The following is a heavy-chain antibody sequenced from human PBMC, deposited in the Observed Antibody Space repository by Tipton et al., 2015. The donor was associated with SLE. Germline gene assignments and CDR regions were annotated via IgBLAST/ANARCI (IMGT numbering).Heavy chain of an antibody. J-gene: IGHJ4*02. CDR1: GFTFNHNA. CDR2: IYSGGSS. V-gene: IGHV3-23*03. D-gene: IGHD6-13*01. Sequence: SLRLSCAASGFTFNHNAMSWVRQAPGKGLEWVSAIYSGGSSHYADSVKGRFTISRDDSKDTLYLQMDSLRPEDTAVYYCAKRKWDSNSSCHPFDYWGQGTLVTVSS. CDR3: AKRKWDSNSSCHPFDY.